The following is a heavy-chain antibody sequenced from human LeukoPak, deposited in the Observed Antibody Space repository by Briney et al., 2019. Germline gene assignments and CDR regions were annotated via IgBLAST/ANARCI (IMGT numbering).Heavy chain of an antibody. CDR3: ARGSGYDFWSGYYKFDP. CDR2: IYYSGST. CDR1: GGSISSGDYY. J-gene: IGHJ5*02. D-gene: IGHD3-3*01. Sequence: SETLSLTCTVSGGSISSGDYYWSWIRQPPGKGLEWIGYIYYSGSTYYNPSLKSRVTISVDTSKNQFSLKLSSLTAADTAVYYCARGSGYDFWSGYYKFDPWGQGTLVTVSS. V-gene: IGHV4-30-4*08.